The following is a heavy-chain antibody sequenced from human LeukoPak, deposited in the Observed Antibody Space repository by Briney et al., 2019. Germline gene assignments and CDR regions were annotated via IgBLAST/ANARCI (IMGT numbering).Heavy chain of an antibody. CDR2: ISAYNGNT. J-gene: IGHJ4*02. V-gene: IGHV1-18*01. D-gene: IGHD6-6*01. Sequence: ASVKVSCKASGYTFTSYGISWVRQAPGRGLEWMGWISAYNGNTNYAQKLQGRVTMTTDTSTSTAYMELRSLRSDDTAVYYCARVIALYSSSSEGIDYWGQGTLVTVSS. CDR1: GYTFTSYG. CDR3: ARVIALYSSSSEGIDY.